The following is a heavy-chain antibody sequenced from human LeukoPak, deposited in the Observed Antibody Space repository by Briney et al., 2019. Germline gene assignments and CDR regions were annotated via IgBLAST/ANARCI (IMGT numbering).Heavy chain of an antibody. CDR2: MNPNSGNT. CDR3: AXGIAAAVTSDP. J-gene: IGHJ5*02. Sequence: ASVKVSCKASGYTFTSYDINWVRQATGQGLEWMGWMNPNSGNTGYAQKFQGRVTMTRNTSISTAYMELSSLRSEDTAVYYCAXGIAAAVTSDPWGQGTLVTVSS. CDR1: GYTFTSYD. D-gene: IGHD6-13*01. V-gene: IGHV1-8*01.